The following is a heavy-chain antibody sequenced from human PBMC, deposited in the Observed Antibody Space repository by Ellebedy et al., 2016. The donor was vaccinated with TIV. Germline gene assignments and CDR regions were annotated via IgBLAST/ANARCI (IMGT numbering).Heavy chain of an antibody. CDR1: GDSMSPYY. Sequence: SETLSLXCTVSGDSMSPYYWSWIRQPPGKGLEWLAHISYSGIPDYDPSLDSRATISVDTSRNQFSLNLYSVTAADTAVYYCARGPTLVRGSLTWFAPWGQGALVTVSS. CDR2: ISYSGIP. CDR3: ARGPTLVRGSLTWFAP. J-gene: IGHJ5*02. V-gene: IGHV4-59*01. D-gene: IGHD3-10*01.